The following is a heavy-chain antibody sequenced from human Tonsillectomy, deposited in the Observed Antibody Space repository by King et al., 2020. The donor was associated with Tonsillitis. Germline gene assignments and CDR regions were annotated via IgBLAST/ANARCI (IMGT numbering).Heavy chain of an antibody. J-gene: IGHJ6*03. CDR1: GYSFTSYW. Sequence: EVQLVQPGAEVKKPGESLRISCKGSGYSFTSYWISWVRQMPGKGLEWMGRINPCDSYTNYSPSFQGHVTISADKSISAAFLQWSSLKASDTAMYYCAGALRESGDYYIDVWGKGTTVTVSS. D-gene: IGHD5-12*01. CDR3: AGALRESGDYYIDV. CDR2: INPCDSYT. V-gene: IGHV5-10-1*03.